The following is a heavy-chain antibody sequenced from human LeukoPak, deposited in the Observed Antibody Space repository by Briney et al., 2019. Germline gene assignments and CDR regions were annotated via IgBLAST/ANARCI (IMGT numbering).Heavy chain of an antibody. CDR2: IIPIFGTA. CDR1: GGTFSSYA. D-gene: IGHD3-16*01. J-gene: IGHJ6*02. CDR3: AREIGMGAFDYYYYGMDV. Sequence: ASVKVSCKVSGGTFSSYAISWVRQAPGQGLEWMGGIIPIFGTANYAQKFQGRVTITADESTSTAYMELSSLRSEDTAVYYCAREIGMGAFDYYYYGMDVWGQGTTVTVSS. V-gene: IGHV1-69*13.